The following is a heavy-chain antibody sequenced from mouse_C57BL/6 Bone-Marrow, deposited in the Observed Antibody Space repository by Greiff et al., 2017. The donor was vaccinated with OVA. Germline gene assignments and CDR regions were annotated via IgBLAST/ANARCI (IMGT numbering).Heavy chain of an antibody. D-gene: IGHD3-2*02. J-gene: IGHJ2*01. V-gene: IGHV1-64*01. Sequence: VQLQQPGAELVKPGASVKLSCKASGYTFTSYWMHWVKQRPGQGLEWIGMIHPNSGSTNYNEKFKSKATLTVDKSSSTAYMQLSSLTSEDAAVFYCPSLDSSGDYWGQGTTLTVSS. CDR3: PSLDSSGDY. CDR2: IHPNSGST. CDR1: GYTFTSYW.